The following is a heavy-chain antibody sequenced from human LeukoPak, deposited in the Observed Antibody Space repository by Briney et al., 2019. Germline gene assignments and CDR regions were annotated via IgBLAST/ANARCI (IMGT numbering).Heavy chain of an antibody. J-gene: IGHJ4*02. V-gene: IGHV1-69*05. CDR1: GGTFSSYA. D-gene: IGHD5-24*01. CDR3: ARGPGATKSQAFGE. CDR2: IIPIFGTA. Sequence: ASVKVSCKAFGGTFSSYAISWVRQAPGQGLEWMGGIIPIFGTANYAQKFQGRVTITTDESTSTAYMELSSLRSEDTAVYYCARGPGATKSQAFGEWGQGTLVTVSS.